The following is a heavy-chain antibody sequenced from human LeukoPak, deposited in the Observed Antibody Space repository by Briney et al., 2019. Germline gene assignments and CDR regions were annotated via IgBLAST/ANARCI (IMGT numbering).Heavy chain of an antibody. V-gene: IGHV3-74*01. J-gene: IGHJ4*02. CDR1: GFTFSTYW. CDR3: ARGAGSFDY. Sequence: GGSLRLSCAASGFTFSTYWMHWVRQAPGKGLVWVSRIDSDGSSLSYADSAKGRFTMPRDNAKNTLYLQMNSLRAEDTAVYYCARGAGSFDYWGQGTLVTVSS. CDR2: IDSDGSSL.